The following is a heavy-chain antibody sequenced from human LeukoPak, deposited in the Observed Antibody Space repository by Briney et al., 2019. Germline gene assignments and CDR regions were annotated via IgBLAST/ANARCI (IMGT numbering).Heavy chain of an antibody. CDR1: GFTFSSYA. V-gene: IGHV3-30-3*01. Sequence: GGSLRLSCAASGFTFSSYAMHWVRQAPGKGLEWVAVISYDGSNKYYADSVKGRFTISRDNSKNTLYLQMNSLRAEDTAVYYCSRHLNYYLDYWGQGTLVTVSS. D-gene: IGHD3-10*01. J-gene: IGHJ4*02. CDR2: ISYDGSNK. CDR3: SRHLNYYLDY.